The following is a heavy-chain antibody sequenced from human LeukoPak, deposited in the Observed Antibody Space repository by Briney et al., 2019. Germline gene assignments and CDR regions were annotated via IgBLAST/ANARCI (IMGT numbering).Heavy chain of an antibody. J-gene: IGHJ4*02. CDR3: ARGYDYGDYGVVE. D-gene: IGHD4-17*01. V-gene: IGHV3-33*01. CDR1: GFTFSNYG. Sequence: GGSLRLSCAASGFTFSNYGMHWVRQAPGKGLEWVAVIWYDGSNKDYSDSVRGRFTISRDNSKNTLYLQMDSLRAEDTAVYYCARGYDYGDYGVVEWGQGTLVTVSS. CDR2: IWYDGSNK.